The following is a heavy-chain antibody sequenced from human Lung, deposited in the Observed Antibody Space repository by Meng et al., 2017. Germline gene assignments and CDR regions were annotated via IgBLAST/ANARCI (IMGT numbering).Heavy chain of an antibody. V-gene: IGHV3-15*01. D-gene: IGHD1-26*01. J-gene: IGHJ4*02. CDR3: TWDDKAVSDY. CDR1: GFYFNNAW. CDR2: IKSNTDGGTA. Sequence: VHLGEFGGDVVKAGGSLRLFCAASGFYFNNAWMSWVRQAPGKGLEWVGRIKSNTDGGTAEYAAPVTGRFTISRDDSKSTLYLQMSGLRIDDTGVYYCTWDDKAVSDYWGQGTLVTVSS.